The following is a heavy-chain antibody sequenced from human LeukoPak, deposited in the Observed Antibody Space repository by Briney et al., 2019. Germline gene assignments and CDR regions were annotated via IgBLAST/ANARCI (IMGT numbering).Heavy chain of an antibody. J-gene: IGHJ4*02. V-gene: IGHV3-23*01. CDR2: ITTEGVGT. CDR3: ATRLGGEY. D-gene: IGHD3-9*01. Sequence: PGGSLRLSCTASGITFSSYPMTWVRQAPGKGLEWVSTITTEGVGTYYADSVKGRFAISRDNARSTLYLQMNSLRAEDTALYYCATRLGGEYWGQGTLATVSS. CDR1: GITFSSYP.